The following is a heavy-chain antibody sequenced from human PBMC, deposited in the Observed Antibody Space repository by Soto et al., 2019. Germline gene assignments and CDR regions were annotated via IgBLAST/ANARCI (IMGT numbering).Heavy chain of an antibody. CDR1: GFTFSSYA. D-gene: IGHD6-6*01. CDR2: ISGSGGST. Sequence: PGGSLRLSCAASGFTFSSYAMSWVRQAPGKGLEWVSAISGSGGSTYYADSVKGRFTISRDNSKNTLYLQMNRLRAEDTAVYYCAKHQRKGVAARPIYYYGMDAWGPATTVTVS. V-gene: IGHV3-23*01. CDR3: AKHQRKGVAARPIYYYGMDA. J-gene: IGHJ6*02.